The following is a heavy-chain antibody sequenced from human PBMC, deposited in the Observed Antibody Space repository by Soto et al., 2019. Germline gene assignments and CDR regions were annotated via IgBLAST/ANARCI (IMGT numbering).Heavy chain of an antibody. V-gene: IGHV3-53*04. J-gene: IGHJ6*04. CDR2: IYSGGST. Sequence: GGSLRLSCAASGFTVSSNYMSWVRQAPGKGLEWVSVIYSGGSTYYADTVKGRFTISRHNSKNTLYLQMSSLRAEDTAVYYCARDYDILTGPLRAWGKGTTVTVSS. CDR3: ARDYDILTGPLRA. D-gene: IGHD3-9*01. CDR1: GFTVSSNY.